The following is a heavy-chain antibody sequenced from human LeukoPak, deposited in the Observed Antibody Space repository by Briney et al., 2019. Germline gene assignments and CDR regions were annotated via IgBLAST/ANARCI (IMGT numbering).Heavy chain of an antibody. Sequence: GGSLRLSCAASGFTFSSYAMSWVRQAPGKGLEWVSAISGSGGSTYYADSVKGRLTISRDNSKNTLYLQMNSLRAEDTAVYYCAKDRSLGTYYDILTGYSKGYYFDYWGQGTLVTVSS. CDR1: GFTFSSYA. J-gene: IGHJ4*02. V-gene: IGHV3-23*01. CDR2: ISGSGGST. CDR3: AKDRSLGTYYDILTGYSKGYYFDY. D-gene: IGHD3-9*01.